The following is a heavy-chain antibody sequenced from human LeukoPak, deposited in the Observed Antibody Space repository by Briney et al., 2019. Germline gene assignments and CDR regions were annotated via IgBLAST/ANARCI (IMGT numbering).Heavy chain of an antibody. V-gene: IGHV4-39*07. Sequence: PSETLSLTCTVSGGSISSRTYYWGWIRQPPGKGLEWIGSIYYTGTTYYSPSLKSRVTISVDTSKNQFSLKLSSVTAADTAVHYCARDRKSGYCSSTSCSGFDLWGQGTLVTVSS. CDR3: ARDRKSGYCSSTSCSGFDL. CDR1: GGSISSRTYY. J-gene: IGHJ5*02. CDR2: IYYTGTT. D-gene: IGHD2-2*01.